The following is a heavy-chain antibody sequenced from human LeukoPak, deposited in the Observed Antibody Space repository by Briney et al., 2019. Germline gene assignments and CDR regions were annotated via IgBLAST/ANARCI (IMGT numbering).Heavy chain of an antibody. V-gene: IGHV4-38-2*02. CDR3: AIYLYYDSSGYPNFDY. D-gene: IGHD3-22*01. J-gene: IGHJ4*02. Sequence: SETLSLTCTVSGYSISSGYYWGWIRQPPGKGLDWIGSIYHSGSTYYNPSLKSRVTISVDTSKNQFSLKLSSVTAADTAVYYCAIYLYYDSSGYPNFDYWGQGTLVTVSS. CDR2: IYHSGST. CDR1: GYSISSGYY.